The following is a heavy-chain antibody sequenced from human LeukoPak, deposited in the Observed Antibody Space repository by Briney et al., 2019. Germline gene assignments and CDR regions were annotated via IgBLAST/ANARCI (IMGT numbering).Heavy chain of an antibody. J-gene: IGHJ5*02. Sequence: AGGSLRLSCAASGFTFSSYAMHWVRQAPGKGLEWVAVISHDGSNKYYADSVKGRFTISRDNSKNTLYLQMNSLRAEDTAVYYCARGYSSSWSPGRFDPWGQGTLVTVSS. CDR2: ISHDGSNK. V-gene: IGHV3-30*16. CDR1: GFTFSSYA. CDR3: ARGYSSSWSPGRFDP. D-gene: IGHD6-13*01.